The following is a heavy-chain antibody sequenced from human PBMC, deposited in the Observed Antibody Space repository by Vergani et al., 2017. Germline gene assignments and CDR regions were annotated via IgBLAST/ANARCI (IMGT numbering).Heavy chain of an antibody. V-gene: IGHV3-49*04. CDR2: IRNKAYGGTT. CDR1: GFTFRSYA. J-gene: IGHJ4*02. D-gene: IGHD5-18*01. Sequence: VQLVESGGGVVQPGRSLRLSCAASGFTFRSYAMHWVRQAPGKGLEWVAFIRNKAYGGTTEYAASVKGRFTISRDDSKRLAYLQLSGLKTEDTAVYFCSRGRGYSFGYSDYWGQGTLVTVSS. CDR3: SRGRGYSFGYSDY.